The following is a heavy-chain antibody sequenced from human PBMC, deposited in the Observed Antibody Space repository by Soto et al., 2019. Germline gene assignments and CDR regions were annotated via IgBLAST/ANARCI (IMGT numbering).Heavy chain of an antibody. V-gene: IGHV3-73*01. CDR3: TSSWLRYMDV. D-gene: IGHD5-18*01. CDR1: GFTFSGSA. CDR2: IRSKANSDAT. Sequence: EVQLVESGGGLVQPGGSLKLSCAASGFTFSGSAMHWVRQASGKGLEWVGRIRSKANSDATVYAAPVKGRFTISRDDSKNTAHLQLNSLKAEDAAVYYCTSSWLRYMDVWGKGTTVTVSS. J-gene: IGHJ6*04.